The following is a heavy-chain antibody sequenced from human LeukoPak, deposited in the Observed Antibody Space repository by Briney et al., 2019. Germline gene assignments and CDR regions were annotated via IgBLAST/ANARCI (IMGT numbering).Heavy chain of an antibody. CDR2: IIPIFGTA. CDR1: GGTFSSYA. V-gene: IGHV1-69*05. CDR3: ARSRYSEGDDY. J-gene: IGHJ4*02. Sequence: GASVKVSCKASGGTFSSYAISWVRQAPGQGLEWMGGIIPIFGTANYAQKFRGRVTITTDESTSTAYMELSSLRSEDTAVYYCARSRYSEGDDYWGQGTLVTVSS. D-gene: IGHD6-13*01.